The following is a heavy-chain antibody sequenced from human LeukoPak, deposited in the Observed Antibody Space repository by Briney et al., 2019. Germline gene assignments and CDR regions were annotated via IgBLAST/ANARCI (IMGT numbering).Heavy chain of an antibody. Sequence: PGGSLRVSCAASGFTFSSNGMHCVRQAPGKGLEWVAVISYDGSNKYYADSVKGRFTISRDNSKNTLYLQMNSLRAEDTAVYYCAAGYSSGWYDYWGQGTLVTASS. V-gene: IGHV3-30*03. CDR2: ISYDGSNK. D-gene: IGHD6-13*01. CDR1: GFTFSSNG. J-gene: IGHJ4*02. CDR3: AAGYSSGWYDY.